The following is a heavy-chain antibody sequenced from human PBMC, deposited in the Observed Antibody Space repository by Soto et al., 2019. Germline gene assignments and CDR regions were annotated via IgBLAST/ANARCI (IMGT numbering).Heavy chain of an antibody. Sequence: GGSLRLSCAASGFTFSSYWMSWVRQAPGKGLEWVANIKQDGSEKYYVDSVKGRFTISRDNAKNSLYLQMNSLRAEDTAVYYCARWGPELWLGESPPIAYYYGMDVWGQGTTVTVYS. CDR2: IKQDGSEK. V-gene: IGHV3-7*01. CDR3: ARWGPELWLGESPPIAYYYGMDV. J-gene: IGHJ6*02. D-gene: IGHD3-10*01. CDR1: GFTFSSYW.